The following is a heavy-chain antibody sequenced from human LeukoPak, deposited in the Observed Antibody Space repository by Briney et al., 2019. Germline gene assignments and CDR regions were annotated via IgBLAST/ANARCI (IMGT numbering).Heavy chain of an antibody. CDR2: ISAYNGNT. Sequence: ASVKVSCKASGYTFTSYGISWVRQAPGQGLEWMGWISAYNGNTNYAQKLQGRVTMTTDTSTSTAYMELRSLRSDDTAVYYCARDLPQYCSSTSCYADDHWGQGTLVTVSS. D-gene: IGHD2-2*01. CDR1: GYTFTSYG. CDR3: ARDLPQYCSSTSCYADDH. J-gene: IGHJ4*02. V-gene: IGHV1-18*01.